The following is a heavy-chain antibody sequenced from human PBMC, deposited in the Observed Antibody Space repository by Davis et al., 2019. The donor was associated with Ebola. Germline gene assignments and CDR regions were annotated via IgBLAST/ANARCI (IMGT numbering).Heavy chain of an antibody. CDR3: VRDAGWQRLDN. CDR1: GFTFSNYW. Sequence: GESLKISCAASGFTFSNYWMTWVRQAPGKGLEWVAHLKEDGSQKYCVDSVRGRFTISRDNAKSSLSLQMNSLRVEDTAVYYCVRDAGWQRLDNWGQGTLVTVSS. V-gene: IGHV3-7*01. D-gene: IGHD4-23*01. CDR2: LKEDGSQK. J-gene: IGHJ4*02.